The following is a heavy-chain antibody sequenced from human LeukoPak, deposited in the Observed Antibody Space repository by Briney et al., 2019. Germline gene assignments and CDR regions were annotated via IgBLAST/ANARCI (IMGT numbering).Heavy chain of an antibody. J-gene: IGHJ4*02. Sequence: SETLSLTCTVSGGSISSSSYYWGWIRQPPGKGLEWIGSIYYSGSTYYNPSLKSRVTISVDTSKNQFSLKLSSVTAADTAVYYCARLPPSYYDFWSGHFSGYSDYWGQGTLVTVSS. CDR3: ARLPPSYYDFWSGHFSGYSDY. D-gene: IGHD3-3*01. CDR1: GGSISSSSYY. CDR2: IYYSGST. V-gene: IGHV4-39*01.